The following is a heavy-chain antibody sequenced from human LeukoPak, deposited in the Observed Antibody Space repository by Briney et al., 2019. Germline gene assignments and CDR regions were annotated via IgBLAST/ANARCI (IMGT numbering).Heavy chain of an antibody. CDR3: ARKSFWSGYNWFDP. CDR2: ISYDGSNK. V-gene: IGHV3-30*03. CDR1: GFTFSSYG. Sequence: PGGSLRLSCAASGFTFSSYGMHWVRQAPGKGLEWVAVISYDGSNKYYADSVKGRFTISRDNSKNTLYLQMNSLRAEDTAVYYCARKSFWSGYNWFDPWGQGTLVTVSS. D-gene: IGHD3-3*01. J-gene: IGHJ5*02.